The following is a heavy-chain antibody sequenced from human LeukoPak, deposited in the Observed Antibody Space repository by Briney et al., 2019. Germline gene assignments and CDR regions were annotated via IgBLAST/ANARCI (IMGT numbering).Heavy chain of an antibody. D-gene: IGHD3-22*01. J-gene: IGHJ6*02. CDR3: ARDYYDSSGYYFYYGMDV. Sequence: GESLRLSCAASGFFLSNYWMNWVRQAPGKGLEWVANIRQDGSEKHYVDSVKGRFTISRDNTKNSLYLQMNSLRAEDTAVYYCARDYYDSSGYYFYYGMDVWGQGTTVTVSS. CDR1: GFFLSNYW. V-gene: IGHV3-7*03. CDR2: IRQDGSEK.